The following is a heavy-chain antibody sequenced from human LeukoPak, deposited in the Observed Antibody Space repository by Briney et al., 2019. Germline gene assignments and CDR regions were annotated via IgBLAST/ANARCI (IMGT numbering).Heavy chain of an antibody. J-gene: IGHJ6*03. CDR3: AKPAYAGYYYYMDV. D-gene: IGHD3-16*01. CDR2: IRYDESNK. Sequence: GGSLRLSCAASGFTFSSYGMHWVRQAPGKGLEWVAFIRYDESNKYYADSVKGRFTISRDNSKNTLYLQMNSLRAEDTAVYYCAKPAYAGYYYYMDVWGKGTTVTVSS. V-gene: IGHV3-30*02. CDR1: GFTFSSYG.